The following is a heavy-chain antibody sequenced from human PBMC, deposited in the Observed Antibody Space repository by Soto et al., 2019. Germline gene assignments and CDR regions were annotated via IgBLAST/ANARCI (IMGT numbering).Heavy chain of an antibody. D-gene: IGHD1-1*01. CDR2: IIPIFGTA. CDR1: GSTFSSYA. V-gene: IGHV1-69*13. J-gene: IGHJ6*02. Sequence: SVKVSCKASGSTFSSYAISWVRQAPGQGLEWMGGIIPIFGTANYAQKFQGRVTITADESTSTAYMELSSLRSEDTAVYYCARDLYEERLGVYGMDVWGQGTTVTVSS. CDR3: ARDLYEERLGVYGMDV.